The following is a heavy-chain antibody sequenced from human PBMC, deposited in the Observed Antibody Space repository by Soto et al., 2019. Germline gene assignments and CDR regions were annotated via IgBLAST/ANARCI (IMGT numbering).Heavy chain of an antibody. CDR1: GFTFSAYA. Sequence: PGESLRLSCAASGFTFSAYAMHWVHQAPGKGLEWVAVISYDGSNKYYAESVKGRFTISRDNSKNTLYLQMNSLRVEDTAVFSCARSYDSSGFYHFDYWGLGTRVTVSA. J-gene: IGHJ4*02. CDR2: ISYDGSNK. V-gene: IGHV3-30-3*01. CDR3: ARSYDSSGFYHFDY. D-gene: IGHD3-22*01.